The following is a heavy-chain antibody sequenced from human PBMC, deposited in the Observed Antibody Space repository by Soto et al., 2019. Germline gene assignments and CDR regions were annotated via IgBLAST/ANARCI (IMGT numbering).Heavy chain of an antibody. CDR2: IYPGDSDT. D-gene: IGHD3-3*01. V-gene: IGHV5-51*01. J-gene: IGHJ6*02. Sequence: GESLKISCKGSGYSFTSYWIGWVRQMPGKGLEWMGIIYPGDSDTRYSPSFQGQVTISADKSISTAYLQWSSLKASDTAMYYCARLRGYYDFWSGYSYGTDVWGQGTPGTVS. CDR1: GYSFTSYW. CDR3: ARLRGYYDFWSGYSYGTDV.